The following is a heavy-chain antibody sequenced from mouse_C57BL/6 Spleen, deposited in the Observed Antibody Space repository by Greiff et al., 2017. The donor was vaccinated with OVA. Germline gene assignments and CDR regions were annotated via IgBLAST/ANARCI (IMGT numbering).Heavy chain of an antibody. CDR2: IRYSGST. CDR1: GYSITSGYD. Sequence: DVQLQESGPGMVKPSPSLSLTCTVTGYSITSGYDWHWIRHFPGNKLEWMGYIRYSGSTNYNPSLKSRISITHDTSTNHFFLKLNSVTTEDTATDYCAREGKFYYFDYWGQGTTLTVSS. CDR3: AREGKFYYFDY. J-gene: IGHJ2*01. V-gene: IGHV3-1*01.